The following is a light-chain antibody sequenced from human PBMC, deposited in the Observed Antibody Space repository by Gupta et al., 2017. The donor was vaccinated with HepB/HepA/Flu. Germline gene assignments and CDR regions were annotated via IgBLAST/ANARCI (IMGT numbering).Light chain of an antibody. CDR1: QGISSY. J-gene: IGKJ4*01. CDR2: AAS. Sequence: AIRMTQSPSSFSASTGDRVTITCRASQGISSYLAWYQQKPGKAPKLLIYAASTLQSGFPSRFSGSGSGTDFTLTISCLQSEDFATYYCQQYYSYPATCGGGTKVEIK. CDR3: QQYYSYPAT. V-gene: IGKV1-8*01.